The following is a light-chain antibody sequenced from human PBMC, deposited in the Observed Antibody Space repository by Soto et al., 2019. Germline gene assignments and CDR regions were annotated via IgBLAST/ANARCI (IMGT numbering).Light chain of an antibody. J-gene: IGKJ1*01. CDR2: DAS. V-gene: IGKV1-13*02. CDR1: QGISNY. Sequence: QMTQSPSSLSASVGDRVTITCRASQGISNYLAWYQQKPGKVPKLLIYDASSLESGVPSRFSGSGSGTEFTLTISSLQPDDFANYYCQHYNSYSEAFGQGTKVDIK. CDR3: QHYNSYSEA.